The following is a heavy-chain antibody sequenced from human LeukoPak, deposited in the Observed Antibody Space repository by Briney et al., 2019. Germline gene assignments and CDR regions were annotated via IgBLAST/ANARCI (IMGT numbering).Heavy chain of an antibody. CDR1: GYTFTSYG. J-gene: IGHJ6*03. CDR2: ISGYNGNT. CDR3: ARRGGKNYGDYVVYYYYMDV. D-gene: IGHD4-17*01. V-gene: IGHV1-18*01. Sequence: ASVKVSCKASGYTFTSYGISWVRQAPGQGLEWLGWISGYNGNTNYAQNFQGRVTMTTDTSTSTAYMELRSQRSDDTAVYYCARRGGKNYGDYVVYYYYMDVWGKGTTVTISS.